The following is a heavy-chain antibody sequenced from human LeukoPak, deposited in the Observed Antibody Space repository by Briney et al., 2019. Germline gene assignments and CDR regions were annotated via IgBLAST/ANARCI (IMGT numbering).Heavy chain of an antibody. CDR3: VRVSYDSSGYSIDY. D-gene: IGHD3-22*01. CDR2: IYYSGST. Sequence: SETLSLTCTVSGGSISSGGYYWSWIRQHPGKGLEWIGYIYYSGSTYYNPSLKSRVTISVDTSKNQFSLKLRSVTAADTAVYYCVRVSYDSSGYSIDYWGQGTLVTVSS. J-gene: IGHJ4*02. V-gene: IGHV4-31*03. CDR1: GGSISSGGYY.